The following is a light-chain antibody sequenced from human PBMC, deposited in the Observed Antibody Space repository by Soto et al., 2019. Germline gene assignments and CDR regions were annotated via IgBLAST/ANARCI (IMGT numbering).Light chain of an antibody. J-gene: IGLJ3*02. CDR1: NSNLGAGYD. Sequence: QSVLTQPPSVSGAPGQRVTISCTGNNSNLGAGYDVHCYQRLPGAAPKLVIFGNRNRPSGVPARFSGSKSGSSASLASTGLQAEDEADYYRQAYDYRLTAFVFGGGTKLTVL. V-gene: IGLV1-40*01. CDR2: GNR. CDR3: QAYDYRLTAFV.